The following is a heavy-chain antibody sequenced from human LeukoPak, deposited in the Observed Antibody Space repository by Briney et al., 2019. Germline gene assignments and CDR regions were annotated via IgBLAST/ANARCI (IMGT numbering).Heavy chain of an antibody. CDR1: GGSLSTIDYY. D-gene: IGHD5-12*01. CDR3: ARHFRQVAEFDN. J-gene: IGHJ4*02. CDR2: IYYYSGKK. V-gene: IGHV4-39*01. Sequence: SETLSLTCTVSGGSLSTIDYYWGWIRQPPGKGMEWIGTIYYYSGKKYYSPSLRSRVTISTDTSKNQISLNLSSVTAADTGVYYCARHFRQVAEFDNWGQGTLVTVSS.